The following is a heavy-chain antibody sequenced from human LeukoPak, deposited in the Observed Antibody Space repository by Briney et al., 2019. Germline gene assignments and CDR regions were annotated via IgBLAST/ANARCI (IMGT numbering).Heavy chain of an antibody. Sequence: ASVKVSCKVSGYTLTELSMHLVRQAPGKGLEWMGGFDPEDGETIYAQKFQGRVTMTEDTSTDTAYMELSSLRSEDTAVYYCATDLGGREYYDSSGYRGFDYWGQGTLVTVSS. CDR1: GYTLTELS. CDR2: FDPEDGET. D-gene: IGHD3-22*01. J-gene: IGHJ4*02. V-gene: IGHV1-24*01. CDR3: ATDLGGREYYDSSGYRGFDY.